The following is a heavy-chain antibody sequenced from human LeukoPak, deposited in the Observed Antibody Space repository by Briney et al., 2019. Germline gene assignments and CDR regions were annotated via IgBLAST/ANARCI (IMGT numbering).Heavy chain of an antibody. CDR3: ARDGEYLDY. CDR1: GGSFSGYY. CDR2: INHSGST. V-gene: IGHV4-34*01. J-gene: IGHJ4*02. Sequence: SETLSLTCAVYGGSFSGYYWSWIRQPPGKGLEWIGEINHSGSTNYNPSLKSRVTISVDTSKNQFSLKLSSVTAADTAVYYCARDGEYLDYWGQGTLVTVSS. D-gene: IGHD2/OR15-2a*01.